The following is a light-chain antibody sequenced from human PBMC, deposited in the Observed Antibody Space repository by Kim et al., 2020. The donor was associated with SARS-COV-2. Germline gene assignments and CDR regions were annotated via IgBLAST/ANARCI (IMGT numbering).Light chain of an antibody. V-gene: IGLV2-14*03. CDR3: SSFTSGNTLL. CDR1: RGDVGAYNF. Sequence: GQSLTISCTGHRGDVGAYNFFSWYQQHPGKAPKVMIYDVDNRPSGVSNRFSGPKSGNTASLTISGLQAEDEADYYCSSFTSGNTLLFGGGTQLTVL. J-gene: IGLJ3*02. CDR2: DVD.